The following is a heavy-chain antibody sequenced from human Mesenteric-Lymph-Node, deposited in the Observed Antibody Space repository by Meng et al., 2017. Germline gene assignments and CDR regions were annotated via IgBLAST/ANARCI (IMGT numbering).Heavy chain of an antibody. CDR1: GYTFTSYA. CDR3: AILGQQLVRDWFDP. J-gene: IGHJ5*02. V-gene: IGHV1-69-2*01. CDR2: VDPEDGET. D-gene: IGHD6-13*01. Sequence: VPLVRSVASAKKPGGSVKVSCKASGYTFTSYAMHWVRQATGKGLEWMGLVDPEDGETIYAEKFQGRVTITADTSTDTAYMELSSLRSEDTAVYYCAILGQQLVRDWFDPWGQGTLVTVSS.